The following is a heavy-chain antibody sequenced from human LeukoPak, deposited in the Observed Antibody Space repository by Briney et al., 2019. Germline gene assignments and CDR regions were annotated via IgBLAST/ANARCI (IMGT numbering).Heavy chain of an antibody. J-gene: IGHJ4*02. CDR3: ARDLRRSYSDY. V-gene: IGHV4-59*12. D-gene: IGHD1-26*01. Sequence: ETXSLTCTVSGGFITSXYWGWIRQPPGXGLEWIGHIYYNGNTYYNPSLKSRVTISVDTSKNQFSLKLSSVTAADTAVYYCARDLRRSYSDYWGQGTLVTVSS. CDR2: IYYNGNT. CDR1: GGFITSXY.